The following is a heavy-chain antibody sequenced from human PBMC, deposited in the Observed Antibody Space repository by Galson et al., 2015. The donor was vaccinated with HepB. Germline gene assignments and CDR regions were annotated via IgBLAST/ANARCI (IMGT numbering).Heavy chain of an antibody. J-gene: IGHJ5*02. V-gene: IGHV1-58*01. CDR3: AATSSCGGDCYSWFDP. CDR1: GFTFTSSA. D-gene: IGHD2-21*02. Sequence: SVKVSCKASGFTFTSSAVQWVRQARGQRLEWIGWIVVGSGNTNYAQKFQERVTITRDMSTSTAYMELSSLRSEDTAVYYCAATSSCGGDCYSWFDPWGQGTLVTVSS. CDR2: IVVGSGNT.